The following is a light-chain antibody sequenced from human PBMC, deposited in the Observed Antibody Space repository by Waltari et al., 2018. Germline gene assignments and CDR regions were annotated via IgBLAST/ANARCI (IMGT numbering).Light chain of an antibody. CDR3: QQTYSSPYT. J-gene: IGKJ2*01. V-gene: IGKV1-39*01. Sequence: DIQMTQSPSSLSASVGDRVTVTCRASQTITTFLNWYQQRPGKAPRLLLYAASILQSGVPSRFSGSGSGTDFTLTISSLQPEDFVSYYCQQTYSSPYTFGQGTQLETK. CDR1: QTITTF. CDR2: AAS.